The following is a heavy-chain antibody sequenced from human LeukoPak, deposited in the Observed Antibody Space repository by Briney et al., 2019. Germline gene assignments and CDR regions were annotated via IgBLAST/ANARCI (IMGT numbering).Heavy chain of an antibody. CDR3: ARGGPPGYYYDYYMDV. CDR1: GGSINNYY. Sequence: SETLSLTCTVSGGSINNYYWNWIRQPPGKGLEWIGYIYYTGNTNYNPSLKSRVTISVDTSKNQFSLKMSSVTAADTAVYFCARGGPPGYYYDYYMDVWGKGTTVTISS. J-gene: IGHJ6*03. CDR2: IYYTGNT. V-gene: IGHV4-59*01.